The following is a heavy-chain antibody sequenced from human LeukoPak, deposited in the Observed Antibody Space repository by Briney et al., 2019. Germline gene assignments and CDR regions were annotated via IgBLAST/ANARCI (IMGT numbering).Heavy chain of an antibody. CDR3: ARLGVGGSYSGIYYFNY. CDR1: GFTFGDYS. V-gene: IGHV3-21*01. CDR2: ISSSSRYI. J-gene: IGHJ4*02. Sequence: GGSLRLSCAASGFTFGDYSMNWVGQAPGKGLEWDSSISSSSRYISYADSVKGRFTISRDNAKNSLYLQMNSLRAEDTAVYYCARLGVGGSYSGIYYFNYWGQGTLVTVSS. D-gene: IGHD1-26*01.